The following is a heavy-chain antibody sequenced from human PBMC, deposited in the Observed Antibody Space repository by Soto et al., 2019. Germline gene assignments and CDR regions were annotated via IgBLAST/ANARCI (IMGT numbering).Heavy chain of an antibody. CDR3: ARGQTAPRSYYDFWSGSYYYMDV. CDR1: GYTFTSYD. CDR2: MNPNSGNT. J-gene: IGHJ6*03. V-gene: IGHV1-8*01. Sequence: ASVKVSCKASGYTFTSYDINWVRQATGQGLEWMGWMNPNSGNTGYAQKFQGRVTMTRKTSISTAYMELSSLRSEDTAVYYCARGQTAPRSYYDFWSGSYYYMDVWGKGTTVTVSS. D-gene: IGHD3-3*01.